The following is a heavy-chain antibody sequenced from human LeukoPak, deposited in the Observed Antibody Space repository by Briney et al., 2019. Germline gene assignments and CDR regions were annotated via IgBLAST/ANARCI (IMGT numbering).Heavy chain of an antibody. D-gene: IGHD3-3*02. J-gene: IGHJ4*02. CDR1: GVSVSSDF. Sequence: PSETLSLTCTVSGVSVSSDFWSWIRQPPGKGLEWIGYIFYTGTTTYNTSLSSRVTISVDTSKNQFSLKLRSVTTADTAVYCANLSPSDYWGQGALVIVSS. V-gene: IGHV4-59*02. CDR3: NLSPSDY. CDR2: IFYTGTT.